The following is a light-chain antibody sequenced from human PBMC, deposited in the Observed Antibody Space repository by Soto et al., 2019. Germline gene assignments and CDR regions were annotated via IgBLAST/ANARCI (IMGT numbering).Light chain of an antibody. CDR2: NND. CDR1: DSNIGPNT. Sequence: QSVLTQPPSASGTPGQRVTISCSGCDSNIGPNTVNWYRQVPGTAPKLLIHNNDQRPSGVPDRISGSKSGTSASLAISGLHSDDEADYYCAAWDDSLNAYVSGIGTKVTVL. J-gene: IGLJ1*01. CDR3: AAWDDSLNAYV. V-gene: IGLV1-44*01.